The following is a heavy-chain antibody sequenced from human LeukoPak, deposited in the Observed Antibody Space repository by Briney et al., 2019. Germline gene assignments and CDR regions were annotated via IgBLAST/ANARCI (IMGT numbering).Heavy chain of an antibody. D-gene: IGHD4-17*01. Sequence: SVKVSCKASGGTFSSYAISWVRQAPGQGLEWMGGIIPIFGTANYAQKFQGRVTITADESTSTAYMELSSLRSEDTAVYYCAVILVPTVTTSSYYYYMDVWGKGTTVTISS. J-gene: IGHJ6*03. V-gene: IGHV1-69*13. CDR3: AVILVPTVTTSSYYYYMDV. CDR1: GGTFSSYA. CDR2: IIPIFGTA.